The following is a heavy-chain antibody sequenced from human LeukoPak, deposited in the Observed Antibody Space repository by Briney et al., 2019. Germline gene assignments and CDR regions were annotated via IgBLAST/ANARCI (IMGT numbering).Heavy chain of an antibody. Sequence: GGSLRLSGVVSGLTVSSNYMSWVRQAPGKGLEWVSVIYSGGTTNYADSVKGRFLVYRDNSKNTLYLQMNSLRAEDTAVYYCASKLTTGYWGQGTLVTVSS. CDR3: ASKLTTGY. CDR1: GLTVSSNY. J-gene: IGHJ4*02. D-gene: IGHD4-17*01. CDR2: IYSGGTT. V-gene: IGHV3-66*01.